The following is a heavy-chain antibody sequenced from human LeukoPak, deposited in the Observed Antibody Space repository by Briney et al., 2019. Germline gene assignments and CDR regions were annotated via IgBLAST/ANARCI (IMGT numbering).Heavy chain of an antibody. Sequence: GGPLRLSCAASGFTFSSYGMHWVRQAPGKGLEWVAVISYDGSNKYYADSVKGRFTISRDNSKNTLYLQMNSLRAEDTAVYYCAKGSGYYDPDYWGQGTLVTVSS. CDR3: AKGSGYYDPDY. V-gene: IGHV3-30*18. J-gene: IGHJ4*02. CDR1: GFTFSSYG. CDR2: ISYDGSNK. D-gene: IGHD3-22*01.